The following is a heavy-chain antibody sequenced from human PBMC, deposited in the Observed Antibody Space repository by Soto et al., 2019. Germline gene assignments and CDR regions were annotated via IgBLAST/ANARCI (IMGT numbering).Heavy chain of an antibody. J-gene: IGHJ4*02. D-gene: IGHD3-22*01. CDR2: IYYTGTT. Sequence: PSETLSLTCTVSGGSIRDYYWGWIRQSPGKGLDRIGYIYYTGTTKYNPSLKSRVTISVDSSKNQFSLKLDSVTAADTAVYYCARLGGYYQAFDSWGQGTLVTVSS. V-gene: IGHV4-59*08. CDR1: GGSIRDYY. CDR3: ARLGGYYQAFDS.